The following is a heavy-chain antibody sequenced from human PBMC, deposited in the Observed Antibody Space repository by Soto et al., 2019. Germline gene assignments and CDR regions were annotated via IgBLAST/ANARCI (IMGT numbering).Heavy chain of an antibody. CDR1: GFTFSSYW. J-gene: IGHJ4*02. Sequence: PGGSLRLSCAASGFTFSSYWMHWVRQAPGKGLVWVSRINSDGSSTTYADSVKGRFTISRDNAKNTLYLQMNSLRAEDTAVYYFFIVNRRDYGDKQYWGPGLLVTVFS. V-gene: IGHV3-74*03. D-gene: IGHD4-17*01. CDR2: INSDGSST. CDR3: FIVNRRDYGDKQY.